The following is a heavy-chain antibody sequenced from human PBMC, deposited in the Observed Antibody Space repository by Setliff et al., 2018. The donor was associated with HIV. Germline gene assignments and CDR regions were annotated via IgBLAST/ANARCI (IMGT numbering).Heavy chain of an antibody. Sequence: PSETLSLTCAVYGGSFSGYYWSLIRQPPGKGLEWIGEINHSGSTNYNPSLKSRVTISVDTSKNQSSLKLSSVTAADTAVYYCARRGSGFFHYYYYMDVWGKGTTVTVSS. CDR2: INHSGST. D-gene: IGHD3-10*01. J-gene: IGHJ6*03. V-gene: IGHV4-34*01. CDR3: ARRGSGFFHYYYYMDV. CDR1: GGSFSGYY.